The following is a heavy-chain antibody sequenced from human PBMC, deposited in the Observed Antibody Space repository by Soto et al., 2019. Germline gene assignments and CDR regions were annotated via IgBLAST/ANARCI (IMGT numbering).Heavy chain of an antibody. D-gene: IGHD3-3*01. CDR1: GFTFSSYS. V-gene: IGHV3-48*02. Sequence: PGGSLRLSCAAPGFTFSSYSMNWVRQAPGKGLEWVSYISSSSSTIYYADSVKGRFTISRDNAKNSLYLQMNSLRDEDTAVYYCARDGLRFLQWSTILAFDIWGQGTMVT. CDR2: ISSSSSTI. J-gene: IGHJ3*02. CDR3: ARDGLRFLQWSTILAFDI.